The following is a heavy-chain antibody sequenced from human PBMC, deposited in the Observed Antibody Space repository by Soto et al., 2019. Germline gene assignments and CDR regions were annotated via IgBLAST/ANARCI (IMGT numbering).Heavy chain of an antibody. V-gene: IGHV3-23*01. CDR2: ISGSGGST. J-gene: IGHJ6*02. CDR3: AKDPVVVPAGGVYGMDV. D-gene: IGHD2-2*01. CDR1: GFTFSSYA. Sequence: PGGSLRLSCAASGFTFSSYAMSWVRQAPGKGLEWVSAISGSGGSTYYADSVKGRFTISRDNSKNTLYLQMNSLRAEDTAVYYCAKDPVVVPAGGVYGMDVWGQGTTVTVSS.